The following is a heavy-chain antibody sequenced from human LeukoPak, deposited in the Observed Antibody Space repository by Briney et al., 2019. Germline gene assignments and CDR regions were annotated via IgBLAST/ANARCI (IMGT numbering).Heavy chain of an antibody. Sequence: GGSLRLSRAASGFTFSSYSMNWVRQAPGKGLEWVSSISTSSTYIYYADSVKGRFTISRDNAKNSLYLQMNSLRAEDTAVYYCARESYWGSSAKGFDYWGQGTLVTVSS. CDR3: ARESYWGSSAKGFDY. J-gene: IGHJ4*02. CDR1: GFTFSSYS. CDR2: ISTSSTYI. V-gene: IGHV3-21*01. D-gene: IGHD7-27*01.